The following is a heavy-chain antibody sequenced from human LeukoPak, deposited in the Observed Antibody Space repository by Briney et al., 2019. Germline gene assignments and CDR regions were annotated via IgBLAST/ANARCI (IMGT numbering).Heavy chain of an antibody. CDR3: AGAPNQHYFDF. J-gene: IGHJ4*02. Sequence: SETLSLTCTVASDSMTSYYWSWLGQPQGKGLEYIGHIYYTGTTDYNPSLKSRVTMSVDTSKSQFSLRLISVTASDTAVYFCAGAPNQHYFDFWGQGTLVAVSS. CDR1: SDSMTSYY. CDR2: IYYTGTT. V-gene: IGHV4-59*01.